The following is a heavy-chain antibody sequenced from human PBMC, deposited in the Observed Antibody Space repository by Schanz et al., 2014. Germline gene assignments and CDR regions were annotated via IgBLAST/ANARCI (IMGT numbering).Heavy chain of an antibody. Sequence: QVQLVESGGGVVQPGRSLRLSCAASGFNFSNYDIHWVRQAPGKGLEWVALIYYNGTNKYYADSVKGRFTISRDNAKNSLFLQMSSLRAEDTALYYCAKGRTSMVYDMDVWGQGTTVTVSS. V-gene: IGHV3-30*18. J-gene: IGHJ6*02. CDR2: IYYNGTNK. CDR3: AKGRTSMVYDMDV. CDR1: GFNFSNYD. D-gene: IGHD5-18*01.